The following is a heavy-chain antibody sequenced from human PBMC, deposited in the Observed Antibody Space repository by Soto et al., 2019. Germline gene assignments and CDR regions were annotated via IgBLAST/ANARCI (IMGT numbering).Heavy chain of an antibody. CDR1: GYSITNTNW. D-gene: IGHD2-2*01. J-gene: IGHJ3*01. Sequence: QVQLQESGPGLVKPSDTLSLTCAVFGYSITNTNWWTWVRQPPGKGLEWIGYIFHTGTTYYNPSLKSRVTMSVDSSKNQFSLKLSSVTAEDTAVYYCARSPYADGLDLWGQGTMVTVPS. CDR3: ARSPYADGLDL. V-gene: IGHV4-28*01. CDR2: IFHTGTT.